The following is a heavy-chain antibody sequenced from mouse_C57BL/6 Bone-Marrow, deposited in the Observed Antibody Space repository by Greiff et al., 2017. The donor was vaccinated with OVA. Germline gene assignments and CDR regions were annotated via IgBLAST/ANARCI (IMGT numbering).Heavy chain of an antibody. CDR2: INYDGSST. D-gene: IGHD2-3*01. Sequence: EVHLVESEGGLVQPGRSLKLSCTASGFTFSDYYMAWVRQVPEKGLEWVANINYDGSSTYYLDSLKSRFIISRDNAKNILYLQMSSLKSEDTATYYCARVDGYLYFDYWGQGTTLTVSS. CDR3: ARVDGYLYFDY. J-gene: IGHJ2*01. CDR1: GFTFSDYY. V-gene: IGHV5-16*01.